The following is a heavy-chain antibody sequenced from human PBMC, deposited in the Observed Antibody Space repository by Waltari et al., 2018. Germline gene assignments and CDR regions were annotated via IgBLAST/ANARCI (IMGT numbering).Heavy chain of an antibody. CDR1: GFTFSSYW. D-gene: IGHD6-19*01. Sequence: EVQLVESGGGLVQPGGSLRLSCAASGFTFSSYWMHWVRKAPGKGLEWVANIKQDGSEKYYVDSVKGRFTISRDNAKNSLYLQMNSLRAEDTAVYYCAKVGSSGGNFDYWGQGTLVTVSS. CDR3: AKVGSSGGNFDY. CDR2: IKQDGSEK. J-gene: IGHJ4*02. V-gene: IGHV3-7*03.